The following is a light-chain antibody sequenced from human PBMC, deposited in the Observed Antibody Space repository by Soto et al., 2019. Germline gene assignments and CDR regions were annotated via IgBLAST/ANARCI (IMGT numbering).Light chain of an antibody. V-gene: IGKV1-9*01. J-gene: IGKJ3*01. CDR3: QQLQRTPFT. CDR1: QDVSRY. Sequence: QLTQSPSSLSASVGDRVTITCRASQDVSRYLAWYQQKAGKAPKLLIYGASTLHSGVPSRFSGFGSGTEFTLTISSLQPEDFATYHCQQLQRTPFTFGPGTTVDV. CDR2: GAS.